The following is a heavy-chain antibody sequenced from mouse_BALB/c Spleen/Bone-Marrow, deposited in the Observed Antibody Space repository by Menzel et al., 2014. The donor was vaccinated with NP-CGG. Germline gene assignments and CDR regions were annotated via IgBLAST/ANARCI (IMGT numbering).Heavy chain of an antibody. V-gene: IGHV3-6*02. Sequence: EVQVVESGPGLVKPSQSLSLTCSVTGYSITSGYYWNWIRQFPGNKLEWMGYISYDGSNNYNPSLKNRISITRDTSKNQFFLKLNSVTTEDTATYYCARVWDGYYFDYWGQGTTLTVSS. CDR3: ARVWDGYYFDY. CDR1: GYSITSGYY. J-gene: IGHJ2*01. D-gene: IGHD2-3*01. CDR2: ISYDGSN.